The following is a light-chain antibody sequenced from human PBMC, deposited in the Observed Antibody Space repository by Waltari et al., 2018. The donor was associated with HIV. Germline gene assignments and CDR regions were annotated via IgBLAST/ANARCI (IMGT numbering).Light chain of an antibody. CDR1: RSNIGGYF. CDR2: RID. CDR3: ASWDDSLPGHV. J-gene: IGLJ1*01. Sequence: QSVLTQPPSVSATPGQTINISCSGSRSNIGGYFVFWYQQVATTAPRLLVYRIDQRPSCGSDRFTGCRLGTSASLAISGLRSEDEGNYYCASWDDSLPGHVFGTGT. V-gene: IGLV1-47*01.